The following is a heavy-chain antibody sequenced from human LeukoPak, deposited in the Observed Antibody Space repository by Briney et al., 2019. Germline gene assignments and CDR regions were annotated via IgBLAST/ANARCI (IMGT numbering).Heavy chain of an antibody. D-gene: IGHD2-2*02. CDR1: GFTFSSYW. CDR2: IKQDGSEK. Sequence: PGGSLRLSXAASGFTFSSYWMSWVRQAPGKGLEWVANIKQDGSEKYYVDSVKGRFTISRDNAKNSLYLQMSSLRVEDTAVYYCACQYCSSNTCYTDAFDIWGQGTMVTVSS. V-gene: IGHV3-7*01. J-gene: IGHJ3*02. CDR3: ACQYCSSNTCYTDAFDI.